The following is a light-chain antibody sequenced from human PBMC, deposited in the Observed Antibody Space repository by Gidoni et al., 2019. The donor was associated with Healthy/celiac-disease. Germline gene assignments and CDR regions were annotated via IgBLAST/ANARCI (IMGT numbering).Light chain of an antibody. CDR3: QQYYSTPLT. J-gene: IGKJ3*01. CDR1: QSVLYSSNNQNY. V-gene: IGKV4-1*01. CDR2: WAS. Sequence: VMTQSPDSLAVSLGERATINCKSSQSVLYSSNNQNYLAWYQQKPGQPPKLLIYWASTRESGVPDRFSGSGSGTDFTLTISILQAEDVAVYYCQQYYSTPLTFGPGTKVDIK.